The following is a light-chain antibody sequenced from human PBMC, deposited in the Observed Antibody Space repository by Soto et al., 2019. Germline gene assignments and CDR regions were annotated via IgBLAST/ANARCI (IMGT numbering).Light chain of an antibody. CDR2: DAS. Sequence: DIQMTQSPSTLSASVGDRVTITCRASQSISSWLAWYQQKPGKAPKLLIYDASSLESVVPSRFIGSGSGTAFTLTISSLQPDDFETDYCQQYNSYFLTVGQVTRLEIK. CDR1: QSISSW. J-gene: IGKJ5*01. CDR3: QQYNSYFLT. V-gene: IGKV1-5*01.